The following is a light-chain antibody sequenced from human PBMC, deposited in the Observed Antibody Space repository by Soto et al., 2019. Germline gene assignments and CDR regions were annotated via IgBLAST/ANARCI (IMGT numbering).Light chain of an antibody. J-gene: IGKJ5*01. CDR3: QQYGNIPT. CDR2: DAS. CDR1: QGIRND. V-gene: IGKV1-33*01. Sequence: IQMTQSPSSLSASVGPRLTITCRASQGIRNDVGWYQQKPGKAPKLLIYDASILETGVPSRFSGIGSGTYFTFTISSMKPEDVATYYCQQYGNIPTFGQGTRLENK.